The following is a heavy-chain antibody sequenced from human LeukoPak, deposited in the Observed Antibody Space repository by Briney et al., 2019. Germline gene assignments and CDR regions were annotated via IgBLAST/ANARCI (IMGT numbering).Heavy chain of an antibody. CDR2: IIPILCIA. CDR1: GGTFSSYA. J-gene: IGHJ3*02. V-gene: IGHV1-69*04. Sequence: SSVKDSCKASGGTFSSYAISWVRPAPGQGLEWMGRIIPILCIANYSQKFQGRVTITADKSTSTVYMELSSLRAEDTAVYYCARDGGGYCYGGGSAFDIWGEGAMVTVSS. CDR3: ARDGGGYCYGGGSAFDI. D-gene: IGHD3-10*01.